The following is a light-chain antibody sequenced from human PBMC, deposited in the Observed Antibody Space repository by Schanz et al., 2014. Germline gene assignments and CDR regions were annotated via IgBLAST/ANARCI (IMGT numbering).Light chain of an antibody. J-gene: IGLJ2*01. V-gene: IGLV2-14*03. CDR1: SNDVGTYNF. Sequence: QSALTQPASVSGSPGQSITLSCTGTSNDVGTYNFVSWYQHHPGRAPKLILYDVASRPSGISNRFSGSKSGNTASLTISGLQAEDEADYYCSSYSSSSTYVVFGGGTKLTVL. CDR2: DVA. CDR3: SSYSSSSTYVV.